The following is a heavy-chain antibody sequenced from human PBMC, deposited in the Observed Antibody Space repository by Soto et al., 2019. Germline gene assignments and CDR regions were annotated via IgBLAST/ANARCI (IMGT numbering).Heavy chain of an antibody. J-gene: IGHJ4*02. Sequence: QVQLVQSGTEVKKPGASVKVSCNASGYTFGKYGISWVRQAPGQGLEWVGWSSVYHGNTVHAQKFRGRVNMTTDTATSTAYMELGSLKSDDTAIYYCAKDCSGASCGFDILCQGTLVTVSS. CDR1: GYTFGKYG. D-gene: IGHD2-15*01. V-gene: IGHV1-18*01. CDR2: SSVYHGNT. CDR3: AKDCSGASCGFDI.